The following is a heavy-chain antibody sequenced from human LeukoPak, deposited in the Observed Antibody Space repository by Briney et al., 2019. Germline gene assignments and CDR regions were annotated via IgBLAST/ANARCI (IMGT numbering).Heavy chain of an antibody. J-gene: IGHJ4*02. D-gene: IGHD1-26*01. CDR3: TREGEEPFDY. CDR1: GFTFTRFW. Sequence: GGSLRLSFAGSGFTFTRFWMHWVRQAPGKGLVWVSRINVEGTTTTYADSVEGRFTISRDENTLYLQMNHLRVDDTAVYYCTREGEEPFDYWGQGTLVTVSS. CDR2: INVEGTTT. V-gene: IGHV3-74*01.